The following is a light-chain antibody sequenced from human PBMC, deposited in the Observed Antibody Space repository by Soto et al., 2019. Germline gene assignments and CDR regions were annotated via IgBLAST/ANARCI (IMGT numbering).Light chain of an antibody. V-gene: IGKV2D-29*02. CDR1: QSLLHITGETF. CDR3: MQSTQLPPT. CDR2: EVS. J-gene: IGKJ5*01. Sequence: DVVMTQTPLSLLVTPGQPASISCKSSQSLLHITGETFLFWYLQKPGQSPQLLIYEVSTRLSGVPSRFSGSGSGTDFTLEISRLETDDVGIYYCMQSTQLPPTFGQGTRLGIE.